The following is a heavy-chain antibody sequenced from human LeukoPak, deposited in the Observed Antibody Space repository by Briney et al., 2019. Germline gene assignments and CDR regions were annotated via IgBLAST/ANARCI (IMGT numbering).Heavy chain of an antibody. CDR1: GFTFSSYV. Sequence: PGGSLRLSCAASGFTFSSYVMHWVRQAPGEGLEWVAVIWYDGSNKYYADSVKGRFTISRDNSKNTLYLQMNSLRAEDTAVYYCARDLLEWYFDYWGQGTLVTVSS. CDR3: ARDLLEWYFDY. D-gene: IGHD3-3*01. CDR2: IWYDGSNK. J-gene: IGHJ4*02. V-gene: IGHV3-33*01.